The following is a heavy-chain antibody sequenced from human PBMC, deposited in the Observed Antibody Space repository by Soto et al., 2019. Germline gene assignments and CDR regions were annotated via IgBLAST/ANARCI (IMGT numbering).Heavy chain of an antibody. Sequence: QVQLVESGGGVVQPGKSLRLSCAASGFTFSRYGMHWVRQAPGKGLEWVAVISYDGSTKYYGDSVKGRFSISRDNAKNTLYLQMNSLRAEDTAVYYCAKVKDAMTSSGWHDSWGQGTLVTVSS. V-gene: IGHV3-30*18. CDR1: GFTFSRYG. J-gene: IGHJ4*02. CDR3: AKVKDAMTSSGWHDS. CDR2: ISYDGSTK. D-gene: IGHD6-19*01.